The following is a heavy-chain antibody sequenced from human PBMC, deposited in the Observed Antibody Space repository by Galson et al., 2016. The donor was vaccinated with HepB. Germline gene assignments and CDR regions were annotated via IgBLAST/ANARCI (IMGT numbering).Heavy chain of an antibody. CDR1: GFTFSSCA. D-gene: IGHD2-2*01. CDR2: TSRSGDST. CDR3: ASCFNVVNDEIDF. Sequence: SLRLSCAASGFTFSSCAMSWVRQAPGKGLEWVPGTSRSGDSTYSAESMRGRFTISRGNSKNTLYLQMNSLRVEDTAVYYCASCFNVVNDEIDFWGQGTKVTVSS. V-gene: IGHV3-23*01. J-gene: IGHJ3*01.